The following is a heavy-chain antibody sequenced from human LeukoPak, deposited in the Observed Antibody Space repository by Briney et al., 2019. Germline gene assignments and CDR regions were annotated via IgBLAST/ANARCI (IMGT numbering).Heavy chain of an antibody. CDR1: GYTFTSYD. Sequence: GASVKVSCKASGYTFTSYDISWVRQAPGQGLEWMGWISAYNGNTNYAQKLQGRVTMTTDTSTSTAYMELRSLRSDDTAVYYCAREEGEDIVVQRYNWFDPWGQGTLVTVSS. D-gene: IGHD2-15*01. V-gene: IGHV1-18*01. CDR3: AREEGEDIVVQRYNWFDP. CDR2: ISAYNGNT. J-gene: IGHJ5*02.